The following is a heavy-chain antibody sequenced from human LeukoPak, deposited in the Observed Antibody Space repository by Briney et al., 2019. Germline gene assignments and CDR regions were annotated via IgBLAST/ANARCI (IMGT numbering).Heavy chain of an antibody. CDR1: GGTFSSYA. Sequence: ASVKVSCKASGGTFSSYAISWVRQAPGQGLEWMGRIIPILGIAHCAQKFQGRVTITADKSTSTDHMELSSLRSEDTAVNYCARTHLPYCSGGSCFPSGYYCGMDVWGQGTTVTVSS. V-gene: IGHV1-69*04. D-gene: IGHD2-15*01. J-gene: IGHJ6*02. CDR3: ARTHLPYCSGGSCFPSGYYCGMDV. CDR2: IIPILGIA.